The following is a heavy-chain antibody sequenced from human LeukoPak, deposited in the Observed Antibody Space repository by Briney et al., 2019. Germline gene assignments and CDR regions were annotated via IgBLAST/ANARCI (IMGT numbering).Heavy chain of an antibody. CDR2: ISAYNGNT. Sequence: ASVKVSCKASGGTFSSYAISWVRQAPGQGLEWMGWISAYNGNTNYAQKFQGRVTMTTDASTSTAYMELSSLRSEDTAVYYCARAGYCSGGSCYGWFDPWGQGTLVTVSS. J-gene: IGHJ5*02. CDR3: ARAGYCSGGSCYGWFDP. CDR1: GGTFSSYA. V-gene: IGHV1-18*01. D-gene: IGHD2-15*01.